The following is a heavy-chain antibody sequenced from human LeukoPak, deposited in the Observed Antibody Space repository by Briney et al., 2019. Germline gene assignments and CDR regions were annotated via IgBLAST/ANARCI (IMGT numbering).Heavy chain of an antibody. Sequence: GGSLRLSCAASGFTFSMYWMSWVRQAPGEGLEWVANIKEDGSEKYYVDSVKGRFTVSRDNTKNSLYLRMNSLRVEDTAVYYCARIGYRSSTFDYWGQGTPVTVSS. CDR3: ARIGYRSSTFDY. D-gene: IGHD6-6*01. J-gene: IGHJ4*02. V-gene: IGHV3-7*05. CDR1: GFTFSMYW. CDR2: IKEDGSEK.